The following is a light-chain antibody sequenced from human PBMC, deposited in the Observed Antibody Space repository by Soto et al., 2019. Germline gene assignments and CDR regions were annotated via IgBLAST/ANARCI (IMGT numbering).Light chain of an antibody. V-gene: IGKV1-5*01. J-gene: IGKJ4*01. Sequence: DIQMTMSASALSSSIRDSVTITCXASQSISTWLAWYQQKIGKAPKLLIYDASTLESGVPSRFSGSGSGTEFTLTISSLQPDDFATYYCQQYLTYSSLTFGGGTKVDIK. CDR3: QQYLTYSSLT. CDR2: DAS. CDR1: QSISTW.